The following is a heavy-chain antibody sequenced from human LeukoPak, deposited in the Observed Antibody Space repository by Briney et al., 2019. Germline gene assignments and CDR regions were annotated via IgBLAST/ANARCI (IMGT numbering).Heavy chain of an antibody. V-gene: IGHV5-51*01. Sequence: GEXLKXSCKGSGYTFSSYWIGWGRQMPGKGLEWMGIIYPGDSDTRYSPSLQGQVTISVDTSIGTAYLQWSSLKASDTAIYYCARQNDFRLDYWGQGTLVTVSS. CDR1: GYTFSSYW. J-gene: IGHJ4*02. CDR3: ARQNDFRLDY. D-gene: IGHD3-3*01. CDR2: IYPGDSDT.